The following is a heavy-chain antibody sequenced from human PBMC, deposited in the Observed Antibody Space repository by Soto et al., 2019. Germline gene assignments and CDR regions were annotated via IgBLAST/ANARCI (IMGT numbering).Heavy chain of an antibody. CDR1: GFTFSNAW. V-gene: IGHV3-15*01. CDR2: IKSKTDGGTT. J-gene: IGHJ6*02. Sequence: EVQLLESGGGVVQPGGSLRLSCAASGFTFSNAWMSWVRQAPGKGLEWVGRIKSKTDGGTTDYAAPMKGRFTISRDDSKNTLYLQMNSLKTEDTAVYYCTPAIPTVGYYYGMDVWGQGTTVTVSS. CDR3: TPAIPTVGYYYGMDV. D-gene: IGHD4-17*01.